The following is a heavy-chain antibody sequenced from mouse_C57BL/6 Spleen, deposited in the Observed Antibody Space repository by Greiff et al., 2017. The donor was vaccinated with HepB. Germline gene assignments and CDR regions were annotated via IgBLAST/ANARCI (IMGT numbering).Heavy chain of an antibody. CDR3: ALTGSEGRDY. D-gene: IGHD4-1*01. V-gene: IGHV1-69*01. CDR1: GYTFTSYW. Sequence: QVQLKQPGAELVMPGASVKLSCKASGYTFTSYWMHWVKQRPGQGLEWIGEIDPSDSYTNYNQKFKGKSTLTVDKSSSTAYMQLSSLTSEDSAVYYCALTGSEGRDYWGQGTTLTVSS. J-gene: IGHJ2*01. CDR2: IDPSDSYT.